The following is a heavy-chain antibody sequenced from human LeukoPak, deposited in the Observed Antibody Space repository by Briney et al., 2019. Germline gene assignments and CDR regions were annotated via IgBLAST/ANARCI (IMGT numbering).Heavy chain of an antibody. D-gene: IGHD6-13*01. CDR3: ARDALTGIAAAAINTDPSPISMQDV. CDR1: GFTVSSKY. Sequence: GGSLRLSCAASGFTVSSKYMSWVRQAPGKGLEWVSVIFSGDNTYYADSVKGRFTISRDNSKNTLYLQMNSLRAEDTAVYYCARDALTGIAAAAINTDPSPISMQDVWGQGTTVTVSS. CDR2: IFSGDNT. J-gene: IGHJ6*02. V-gene: IGHV3-66*02.